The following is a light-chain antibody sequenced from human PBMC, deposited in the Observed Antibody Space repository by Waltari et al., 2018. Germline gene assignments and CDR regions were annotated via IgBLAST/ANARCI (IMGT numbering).Light chain of an antibody. V-gene: IGLV4-69*01. J-gene: IGLJ3*02. CDR1: GDSNNI. Sequence: GDSNNIVAWLQRRPEKGPRYLMKVNSDGSHTKGDDIPDRFSGSSSGPERYLTISSLQSEDEADYYCQTGGHGTWVFGGGTKLTVV. CDR3: QTGGHGTWV. CDR2: VNSDGSH.